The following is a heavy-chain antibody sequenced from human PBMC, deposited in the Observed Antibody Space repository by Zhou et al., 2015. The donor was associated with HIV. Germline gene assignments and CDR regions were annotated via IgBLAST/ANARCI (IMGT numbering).Heavy chain of an antibody. J-gene: IGHJ3*02. CDR1: GGTFSSYA. CDR2: IIPIFGTA. V-gene: IGHV1-69*01. CDR3: AREGGLTVAVPGAFDI. D-gene: IGHD6-19*01. Sequence: QVQLVQSGAEVKKPGSSVKVSCKASGGTFSSYAISWVRQAPGQGLEWMGGIIPIFGTANYAQKFQGRVTITADESTSTAYMELSSLRSEDTAVYYCAREGGLTVAVPGAFDIWGQGTMVTVSS.